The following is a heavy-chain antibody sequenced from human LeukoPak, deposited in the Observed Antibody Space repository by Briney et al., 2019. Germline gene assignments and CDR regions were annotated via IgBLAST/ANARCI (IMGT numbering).Heavy chain of an antibody. CDR3: ARFAVVLDY. Sequence: GGSLRLSCVGSGFTFGNYAMNWVRQAPGKGLEWVAAISGRGGDTYYADSVKGRFTISRDNSKNTLYLQMNSLRAEDTAVYYCARFAVVLDYWGQGTLVTVSS. CDR1: GFTFGNYA. CDR2: ISGRGGDT. D-gene: IGHD4-23*01. J-gene: IGHJ4*02. V-gene: IGHV3-23*01.